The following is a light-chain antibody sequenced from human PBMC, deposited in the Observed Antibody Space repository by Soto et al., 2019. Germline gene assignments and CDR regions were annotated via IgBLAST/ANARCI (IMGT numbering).Light chain of an antibody. CDR3: QQYKSWPTIT. Sequence: EIVLTQSPGTLSLSPGERATLSCRASQSVSSSNLAWYQQRPGQAPRLVIYGASTRATGIPARFSGGGSGTEFTLTISSLQSEDFAVYYGQQYKSWPTITFGQGTRLEIK. V-gene: IGKV3-15*01. CDR2: GAS. J-gene: IGKJ5*01. CDR1: QSVSSSN.